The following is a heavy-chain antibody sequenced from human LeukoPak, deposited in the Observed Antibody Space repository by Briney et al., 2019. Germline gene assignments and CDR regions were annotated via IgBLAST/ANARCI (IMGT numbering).Heavy chain of an antibody. J-gene: IGHJ4*02. CDR3: ARTYSSNWYPVFDY. CDR2: IYYSGSA. Sequence: SETLSLTCTVSGGSISGYYWSWIRQPPGKGLERIGYIYYSGSANYNPSLKSRVTMSVDTSKNQFSLKLTSVTAADTAVYYCARTYSSNWYPVFDYWGQGALVTVSS. V-gene: IGHV4-59*01. D-gene: IGHD6-13*01. CDR1: GGSISGYY.